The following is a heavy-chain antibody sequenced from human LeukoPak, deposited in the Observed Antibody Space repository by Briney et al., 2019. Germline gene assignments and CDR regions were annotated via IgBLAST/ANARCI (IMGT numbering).Heavy chain of an antibody. CDR1: GFTFSSYG. CDR2: ISGGGGNT. D-gene: IGHD3-10*01. J-gene: IGHJ4*02. Sequence: QPGGSLRLSCAASGFTFSSYGLSWVRQAPGKGLEWVSGISGGGGNTYYADSVKGRFTISRDNAKNSLYLQMNSLRAEDTAVYYCARAPTYGPGSSFDYWGQGTLVTVSS. CDR3: ARAPTYGPGSSFDY. V-gene: IGHV3-23*01.